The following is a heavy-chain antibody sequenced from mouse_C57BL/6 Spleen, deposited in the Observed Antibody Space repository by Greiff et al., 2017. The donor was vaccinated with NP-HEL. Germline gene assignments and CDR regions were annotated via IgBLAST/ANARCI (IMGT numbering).Heavy chain of an antibody. V-gene: IGHV1-69*01. Sequence: VQLQQPGAELVMPGASVKLSCKASGYTFTSYWMHWVKQRPGQGLEWIGEIDPSDSYTNYNQKFKGKSTLTVDKSSSTAYMQLSSLTSEDSAVYYCARRHYWYFDVWGTGTTVTVSS. CDR1: GYTFTSYW. CDR2: IDPSDSYT. CDR3: ARRHYWYFDV. J-gene: IGHJ1*03.